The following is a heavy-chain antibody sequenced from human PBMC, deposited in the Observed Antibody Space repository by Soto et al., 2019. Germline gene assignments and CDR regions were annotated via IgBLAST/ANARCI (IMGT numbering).Heavy chain of an antibody. CDR3: ARNGLEVVVVVAPFDP. V-gene: IGHV1-18*01. CDR1: GYTFTSYG. CDR2: ISAYNGNT. J-gene: IGHJ5*02. Sequence: VASVKVSCKASGYTFTSYGISWVRQAPGQGLEWMGWISAYNGNTNYAQKLQGRVTMTTDTSTSTAYMELRSLRSDDTAVYYCARNGLEVVVVVAPFDPWGQGTLVTVSS. D-gene: IGHD2-15*01.